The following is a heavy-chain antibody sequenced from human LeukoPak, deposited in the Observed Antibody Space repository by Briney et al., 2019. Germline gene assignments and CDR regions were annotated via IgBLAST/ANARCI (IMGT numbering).Heavy chain of an antibody. CDR3: AKDGTPYRYYDSSGYSADFQH. CDR1: GFTFSSYA. V-gene: IGHV3-23*01. D-gene: IGHD3-22*01. CDR2: ISGSGGST. J-gene: IGHJ1*01. Sequence: TGGSLRLSCAASGFTFSSYAMSWVRQAPGKGLEWVSAISGSGGSTYYADSVKGRFTISRDNSKNTLYLQMNSLRAEDTAVYYCAKDGTPYRYYDSSGYSADFQHWGQGTLVTVSS.